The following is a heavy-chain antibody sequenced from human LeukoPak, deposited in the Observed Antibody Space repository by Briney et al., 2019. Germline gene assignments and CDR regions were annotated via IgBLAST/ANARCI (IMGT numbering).Heavy chain of an antibody. J-gene: IGHJ3*02. V-gene: IGHV4-59*01. CDR2: IYYSGST. CDR1: GGSISSYY. D-gene: IGHD2-15*01. Sequence: SETLSLTCTVSGGSISSYYWSWIRQPPEKGLEWIGYIYYSGSTNYNPSLKSRVTVSVDTSKNQFSLKLSSVTAADTAVYYCARDSCSGGSCYPGSVVWAFDIWGQGTMVTVSS. CDR3: ARDSCSGGSCYPGSVVWAFDI.